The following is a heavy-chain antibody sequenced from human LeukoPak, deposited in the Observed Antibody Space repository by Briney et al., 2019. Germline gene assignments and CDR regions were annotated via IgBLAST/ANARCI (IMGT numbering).Heavy chain of an antibody. CDR3: ARHSSSQVGAYNY. J-gene: IGHJ4*02. CDR2: IYPGESDT. V-gene: IGHV5-51*01. D-gene: IGHD1-26*01. CDR1: GYSFTSYW. Sequence: GESLKISCKGSGYSFTSYWIGWVRQMPGKGLEWMGIIYPGESDTRYSPSSQGQVTISADKSISTAYLQWSSLKASDTAMYYCARHSSSQVGAYNYWGQGTLVTVSS.